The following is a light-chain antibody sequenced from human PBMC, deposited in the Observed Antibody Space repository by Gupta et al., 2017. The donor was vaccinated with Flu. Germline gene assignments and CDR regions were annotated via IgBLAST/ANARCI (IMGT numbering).Light chain of an antibody. Sequence: VLTQPPRTLSLSPGERATLSCRASQSFSNSYLDWYQQKPGQAPRLLIYGTSNRAAGIPDRFSGSGSGTDFTLTISRLEPEDFAVYYCQQFNSFGQGTKLEI. V-gene: IGKV3-20*01. CDR2: GTS. CDR1: QSFSNSY. CDR3: QQFNS. J-gene: IGKJ2*03.